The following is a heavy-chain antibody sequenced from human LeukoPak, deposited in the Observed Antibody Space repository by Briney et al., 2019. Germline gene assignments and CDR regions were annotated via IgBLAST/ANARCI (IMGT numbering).Heavy chain of an antibody. J-gene: IGHJ4*02. CDR2: LIPIFGTA. V-gene: IGHV1-69*13. Sequence: GASVKVSCKASGGTFSSYAITWVRQAPGQGLEWMGGLIPIFGTANYAQKFQGRVTITADESTSTAYMELSSLRSEDTAVYYCARGPNYYYDSSGYYGVYWGQGTLVTVSS. CDR1: GGTFSSYA. D-gene: IGHD3-22*01. CDR3: ARGPNYYYDSSGYYGVY.